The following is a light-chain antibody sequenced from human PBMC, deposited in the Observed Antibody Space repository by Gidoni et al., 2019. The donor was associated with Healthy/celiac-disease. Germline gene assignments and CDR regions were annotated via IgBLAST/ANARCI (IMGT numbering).Light chain of an antibody. CDR1: QSISTW. J-gene: IGKJ1*01. CDR2: KTS. CDR3: QQYNSYPWT. Sequence: DIQITQSPSTLSASVGDRVTITCRASQSISTWLAWYQQKPGNAPNLLIYKTSALETGVPSRFSGSGSGTEFTLTISSLQPDAFATYYCQQYNSYPWTFGQGTKVEIK. V-gene: IGKV1-5*03.